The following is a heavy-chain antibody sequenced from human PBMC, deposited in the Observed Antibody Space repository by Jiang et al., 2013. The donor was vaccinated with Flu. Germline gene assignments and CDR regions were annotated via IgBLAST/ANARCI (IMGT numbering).Heavy chain of an antibody. D-gene: IGHD4-23*01. J-gene: IGHJ4*02. CDR2: INHSGST. CDR1: GGSFSGYY. Sequence: LLKPSETLSLTCAVYGGSFSGYYWSWIRQPPGKGLEWIGEINHSGSTNYNPSLKSRVTISVDTSKNQFSLKLSSVTAADTAVYYCARAGYGGNMGGAYWGQGTLVTVSS. CDR3: ARAGYGGNMGGAY. V-gene: IGHV4-34*01.